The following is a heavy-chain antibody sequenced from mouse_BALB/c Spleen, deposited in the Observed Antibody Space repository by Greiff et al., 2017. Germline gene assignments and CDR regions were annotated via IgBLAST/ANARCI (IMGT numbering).Heavy chain of an antibody. CDR3: NANYDYEGTWFAY. D-gene: IGHD2-4*01. CDR1: GFNIKDYY. V-gene: IGHV14-4*02. CDR2: IDPENGDT. Sequence: EVKLMESGAELVRSGASVKLSCTASGFNIKDYYMHWVKQRPEQGLEWIGWIDPENGDTEYAPKFQGKATMTADTSSNTAYLQLSSLTSEDTAVYYCNANYDYEGTWFAYWGQGTLVTVSA. J-gene: IGHJ3*01.